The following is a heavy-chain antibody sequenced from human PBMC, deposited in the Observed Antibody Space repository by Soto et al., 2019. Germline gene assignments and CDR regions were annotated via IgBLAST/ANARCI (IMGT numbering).Heavy chain of an antibody. CDR1: GFTFSSYG. J-gene: IGHJ6*02. Sequence: PGGSLRLSCAASGFTFSSYGMHWVRQAPGKGLEWVAVISYDGSNKYYADSVKGRFTISRDNSKNTLYLQMNSLRAEDTAVYYCAKDDAVTIFGVVIIPKKHYYYYGMDVWGQGTTVTVS. CDR2: ISYDGSNK. CDR3: AKDDAVTIFGVVIIPKKHYYYYGMDV. V-gene: IGHV3-30*18. D-gene: IGHD3-3*01.